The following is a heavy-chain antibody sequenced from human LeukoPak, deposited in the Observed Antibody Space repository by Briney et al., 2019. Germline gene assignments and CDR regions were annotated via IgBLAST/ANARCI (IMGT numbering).Heavy chain of an antibody. J-gene: IGHJ5*02. Sequence: ASVNVSCKASGGTFSSYAISWLRQAPGQGLEWMGGIIAIFGTANYAQKFQGRVTITADKSTSTAYMELSSLRSDDTAGDYCARMIQYYYGSGSYLYPWGQGTLVTVSS. CDR3: ARMIQYYYGSGSYLYP. CDR1: GGTFSSYA. CDR2: IIAIFGTA. V-gene: IGHV1-69*06. D-gene: IGHD3-10*01.